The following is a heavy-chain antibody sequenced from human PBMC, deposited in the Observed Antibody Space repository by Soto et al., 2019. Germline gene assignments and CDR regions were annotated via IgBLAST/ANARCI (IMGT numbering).Heavy chain of an antibody. D-gene: IGHD3-10*01. Sequence: NPSETLSLTCAVYGGSFSGYYRSWIRQPPGKGLEWIGEINHSGSTNYNPSLKSRVTISVDTSKNQFSLQLNSVTPEDTAVYYCARERGVLSEAFDIWGQGTVVTVSS. V-gene: IGHV4-34*01. CDR1: GGSFSGYY. CDR3: ARERGVLSEAFDI. CDR2: INHSGST. J-gene: IGHJ3*02.